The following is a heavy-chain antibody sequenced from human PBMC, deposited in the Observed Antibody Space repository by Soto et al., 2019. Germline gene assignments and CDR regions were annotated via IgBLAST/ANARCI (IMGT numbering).Heavy chain of an antibody. Sequence: QITLKESGPPLVKPTQTLTLTCSFSGFSLTTSGVGVGWIRQPPGKALEWLALIYWDDDKRYSPSLKSRLTITQDPSKNQVVLTMTTMDPVDTATYYCAHRLSNPPYNWFDPWGQGALVTVSS. CDR2: IYWDDDK. J-gene: IGHJ5*02. CDR1: GFSLTTSGVG. D-gene: IGHD4-4*01. CDR3: AHRLSNPPYNWFDP. V-gene: IGHV2-5*02.